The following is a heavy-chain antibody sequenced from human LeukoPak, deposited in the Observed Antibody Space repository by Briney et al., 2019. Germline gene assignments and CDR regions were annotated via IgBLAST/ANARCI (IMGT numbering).Heavy chain of an antibody. J-gene: IGHJ6*02. CDR3: ATLSDGDYKYYYYGMDV. CDR1: GFILSTNY. CDR2: IYSGGST. V-gene: IGHV3-66*01. D-gene: IGHD4-17*01. Sequence: PGGSLRLSCVASGFILSTNYMSWVRQAPGKGLEWVSVIYSGGSTYYSDSVKGRFTISRDKSKNTVYLQMNSLRAEDTAVYYCATLSDGDYKYYYYGMDVWGQGTTVTVSS.